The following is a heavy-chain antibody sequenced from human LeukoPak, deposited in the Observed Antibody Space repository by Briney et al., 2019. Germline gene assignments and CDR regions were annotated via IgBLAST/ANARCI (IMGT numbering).Heavy chain of an antibody. CDR3: ARGFPVDHSCGDEFDY. CDR1: GYTLTELS. J-gene: IGHJ4*02. CDR2: FDPEDGET. Sequence: ASVKVSCKVSGYTLTELSMHWVRQAPGKGLEWMGGFDPEDGETIYAQKFQGRVTMTEDTSTDTAYMELSSLRSEDTAVYYCARGFPVDHSCGDEFDYWGQGTLVTVSS. D-gene: IGHD5-12*01. V-gene: IGHV1-24*01.